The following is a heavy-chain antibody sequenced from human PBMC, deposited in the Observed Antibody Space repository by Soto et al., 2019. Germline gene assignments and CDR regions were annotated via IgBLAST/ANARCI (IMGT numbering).Heavy chain of an antibody. V-gene: IGHV4-34*01. Sequence: SETLSLPCAVYGGSFSGYYWSWIRQPPGKGLEWIGEINHSGSTNYNPSLKSRVTISVDTSKNQFSLKLSSVTAADTAVYYCASEANDSGTAEIYSDSWGHGPLVTVPS. CDR2: INHSGST. D-gene: IGHD3-10*01. CDR1: GGSFSGYY. CDR3: ASEANDSGTAEIYSDS. J-gene: IGHJ4*01.